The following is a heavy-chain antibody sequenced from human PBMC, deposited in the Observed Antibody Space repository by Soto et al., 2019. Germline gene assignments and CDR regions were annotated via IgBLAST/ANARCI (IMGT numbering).Heavy chain of an antibody. J-gene: IGHJ6*02. CDR1: GFTFTNYA. CDR3: AKGLDIVLVPGGIEPYYYYGVDV. Sequence: GGSLRLSCAASGFTFTNYAMNWVRQAPWKGLEWVSTTTGGGGGSKNYADSVKGRFTISRDNSKNMLYLQMSSLRTDDSAVYYCAKGLDIVLVPGGIEPYYYYGVDVWGQGTTVTVSS. V-gene: IGHV3-23*01. D-gene: IGHD2-2*03. CDR2: TTGGGGGSK.